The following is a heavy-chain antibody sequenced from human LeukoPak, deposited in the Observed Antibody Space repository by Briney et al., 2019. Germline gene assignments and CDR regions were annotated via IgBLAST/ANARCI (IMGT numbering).Heavy chain of an antibody. CDR2: INSDGSST. D-gene: IGHD6-13*01. CDR1: GFTFSSYW. Sequence: GGSLRLSRAASGFTFSSYWMHWVRQAPGKGLVWVSRINSDGSSTSYADSVKGRFTISRDNAKNTLYLQMNSLRAEDTAVYYCASYSSSWTAFDYWGQGTLVTVSS. J-gene: IGHJ4*02. V-gene: IGHV3-74*01. CDR3: ASYSSSWTAFDY.